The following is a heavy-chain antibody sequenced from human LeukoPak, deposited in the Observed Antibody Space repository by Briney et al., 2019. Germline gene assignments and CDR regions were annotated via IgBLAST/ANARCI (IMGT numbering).Heavy chain of an antibody. CDR2: MYYRGNT. V-gene: IGHV4-59*01. CDR3: ATGVHGIAAAGDYYFDY. Sequence: SETLSLTCNVSGGSISSYYWSWIRQPPGKGLEWIGYMYYRGNTNYDPSLKSRVTISIDTPNNQFSLKLSSVTAADTAVYYCATGVHGIAAAGDYYFDYWGQGTLVTVSS. D-gene: IGHD6-13*01. J-gene: IGHJ4*02. CDR1: GGSISSYY.